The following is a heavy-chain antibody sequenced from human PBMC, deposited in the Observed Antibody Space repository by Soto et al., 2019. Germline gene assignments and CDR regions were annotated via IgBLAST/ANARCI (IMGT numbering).Heavy chain of an antibody. CDR2: ISIYNGKT. Sequence: ASVKVCCKASGYTFTSYGISWVRQAPGQGLEWMGWISIYNGKTNYARKFQGRVTMTTDTSTSTVYMELRSLRSDDTAVYYCARDLEQWLVRNDYWGQGTLVTVSS. V-gene: IGHV1-18*04. J-gene: IGHJ4*02. CDR3: ARDLEQWLVRNDY. CDR1: GYTFTSYG. D-gene: IGHD6-19*01.